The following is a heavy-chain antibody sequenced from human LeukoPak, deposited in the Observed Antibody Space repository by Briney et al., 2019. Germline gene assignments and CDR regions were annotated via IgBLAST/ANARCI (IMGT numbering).Heavy chain of an antibody. Sequence: GGSLRLSCAASGFTFSSYAMSWVRQAPGKGLEWVSSILVSGGNTYYADSVKGRFTISRDNSKNTLYVQMNSLRAEDTAVYFCARDRSMVQGVTAFDYWGQGTLVTVSS. CDR1: GFTFSSYA. J-gene: IGHJ4*02. CDR3: ARDRSMVQGVTAFDY. V-gene: IGHV3-23*01. CDR2: ILVSGGNT. D-gene: IGHD3-10*01.